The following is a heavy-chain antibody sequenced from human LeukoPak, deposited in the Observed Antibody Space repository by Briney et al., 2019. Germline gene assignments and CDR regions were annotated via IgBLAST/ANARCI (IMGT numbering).Heavy chain of an antibody. V-gene: IGHV3-53*01. CDR1: GFTVSSNY. CDR2: IYSGGST. Sequence: GGSLRLSCAASGFTVSSNYMSWVRQAPGKGLEWVSVIYSGGSTYYADSVKGRFTISRDNSKNTLYLQMNSLRAEDTAVYYCARGPTFLDGYNADYWGQGTLVTVSS. D-gene: IGHD5-24*01. CDR3: ARGPTFLDGYNADY. J-gene: IGHJ4*02.